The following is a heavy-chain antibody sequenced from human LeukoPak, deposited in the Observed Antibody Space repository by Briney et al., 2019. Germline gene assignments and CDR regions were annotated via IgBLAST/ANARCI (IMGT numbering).Heavy chain of an antibody. Sequence: PGGSLRLSCAASGFTFSSYWMNWVRQAPGKGLEWVANINQDGSEKHYVDSVKGRFTISRDNAKNTLYLQMNSLRAEDTAVYYCAKDQRRCSGGSCYFDYWGQGTLVTVSS. CDR2: INQDGSEK. CDR1: GFTFSSYW. CDR3: AKDQRRCSGGSCYFDY. J-gene: IGHJ4*02. V-gene: IGHV3-7*05. D-gene: IGHD2-15*01.